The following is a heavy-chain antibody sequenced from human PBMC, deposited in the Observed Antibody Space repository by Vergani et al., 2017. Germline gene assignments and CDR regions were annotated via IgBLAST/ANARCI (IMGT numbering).Heavy chain of an antibody. CDR1: GGSISSGGYY. J-gene: IGHJ6*02. CDR2: IYYSGST. D-gene: IGHD3-22*01. V-gene: IGHV4-31*03. CDR3: ARDSIDSSGYYYGMDV. Sequence: QVQLQESGPGLVKPSQTLSLTCTVSGGSISSGGYYWSWIRQHPRKGLEWIGYIYYSGSTYYNPSVKSRVTISVVTSKNQFSLKLSSVTAADTAVYYCARDSIDSSGYYYGMDVWGQGTTVTVSS.